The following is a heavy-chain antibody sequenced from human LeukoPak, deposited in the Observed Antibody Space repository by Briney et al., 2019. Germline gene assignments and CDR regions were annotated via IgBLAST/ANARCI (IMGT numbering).Heavy chain of an antibody. Sequence: GGSLRLSCTASGFTFSTSHMHWVRQAPGKGLEWLSYINYYGQPTYYADSVKGRFTVSRDSAKSSLYLQLNGLRAEDTAVYYCVRDYQWSLGNWGQGTPVTVSS. CDR2: INYYGQPT. CDR3: VRDYQWSLGN. D-gene: IGHD2-8*01. J-gene: IGHJ4*02. CDR1: GFTFSTSH. V-gene: IGHV3-48*01.